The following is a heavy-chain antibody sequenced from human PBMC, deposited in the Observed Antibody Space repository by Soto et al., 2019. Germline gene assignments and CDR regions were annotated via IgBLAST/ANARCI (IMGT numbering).Heavy chain of an antibody. CDR1: GYNFPTYW. D-gene: IGHD3-22*01. CDR3: AREYYDNSGGAFDI. Sequence: GASLKISCKGSGYNFPTYWIDWVRQMPGKSLEWMGIIYPGDSDSRYGPSFQGQDIISADKSISTAYLQWSSLKASDTAMYYCAREYYDNSGGAFDIWDQGTMVTV. V-gene: IGHV5-51*01. J-gene: IGHJ3*02. CDR2: IYPGDSDS.